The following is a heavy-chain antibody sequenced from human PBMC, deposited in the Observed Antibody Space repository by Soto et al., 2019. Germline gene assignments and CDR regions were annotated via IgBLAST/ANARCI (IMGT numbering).Heavy chain of an antibody. D-gene: IGHD1-26*01. CDR2: IYYSGST. CDR3: ARVTSGSFNFDY. V-gene: IGHV4-31*03. J-gene: IGHJ4*02. CDR1: GGSISSGGYY. Sequence: SETLSLTCTVSGGSISSGGYYWSWIRQHPGKGLEWIGYIYYSGSTYYNPSLKSRVTISVDTSKNQFSLKLSSVTAAVTAVYYCARVTSGSFNFDYWGQGTLVTVSS.